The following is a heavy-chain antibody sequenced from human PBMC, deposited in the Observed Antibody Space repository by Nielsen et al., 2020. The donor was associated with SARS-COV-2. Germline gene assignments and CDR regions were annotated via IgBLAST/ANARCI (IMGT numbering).Heavy chain of an antibody. J-gene: IGHJ4*02. D-gene: IGHD3-10*01. CDR1: GGTFSTYA. CDR2: IIPIFGTP. Sequence: SVKVSCKASGGTFSTYAISWVRQAPGQGLEWMGGIIPIFGTPNYAQEFQGRVTITADESTNTAYMELSSLTSEDTAVYYCARASDGSETYYYFDYWGQGTLVTVSS. V-gene: IGHV1-69*13. CDR3: ARASDGSETYYYFDY.